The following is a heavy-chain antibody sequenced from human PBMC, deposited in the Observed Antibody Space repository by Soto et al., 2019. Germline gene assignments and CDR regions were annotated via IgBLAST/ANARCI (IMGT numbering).Heavy chain of an antibody. V-gene: IGHV3-23*01. CDR3: EKEPRAARPRGDAFDF. CDR2: ISGSGGST. D-gene: IGHD6-6*01. CDR1: GFTFSSYA. J-gene: IGHJ3*01. Sequence: PGGSLRLSCAASGFTFSSYAMSWVRQAPGKGLEWVSAISGSGGSTYYADSVKGRFTISRDNSKNTLYLQMNSLRAEDTAVYYCEKEPRAARPRGDAFDFWGQGTMVTVSS.